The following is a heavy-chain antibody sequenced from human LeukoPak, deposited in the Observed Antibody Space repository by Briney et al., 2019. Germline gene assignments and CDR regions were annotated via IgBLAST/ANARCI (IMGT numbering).Heavy chain of an antibody. Sequence: SVKVSCKASGFTFTSSAMQWVRQARGQRLEWIGWIVVGSGNTNYAQKFQERVTITRDMSTSTAYMELSSLRSEDTAVYYCAAAYHCSGGSCHCYYYYGMDVWGQGTTVTVSS. D-gene: IGHD2-15*01. CDR2: IVVGSGNT. CDR1: GFTFTSSA. V-gene: IGHV1-58*02. CDR3: AAAYHCSGGSCHCYYYYGMDV. J-gene: IGHJ6*02.